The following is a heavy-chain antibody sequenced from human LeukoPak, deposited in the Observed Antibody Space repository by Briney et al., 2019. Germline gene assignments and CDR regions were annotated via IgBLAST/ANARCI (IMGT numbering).Heavy chain of an antibody. CDR3: ARDPNGDYIGTFDM. J-gene: IGHJ3*02. V-gene: IGHV3-23*01. CDR2: ISGSGGST. CDR1: GFTFSSYS. Sequence: GGSLRLSCAASGFTFSSYSMNWVRQAPGKGLEWVSSISGSGGSTQYADSVQGRFAISRDNSKNTLYLQMNSLRAEDTAVYFCARDPNGDYIGTFDMWGRGTMVSVSS. D-gene: IGHD4-17*01.